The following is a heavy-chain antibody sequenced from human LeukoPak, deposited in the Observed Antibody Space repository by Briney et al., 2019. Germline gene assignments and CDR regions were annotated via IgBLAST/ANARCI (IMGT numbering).Heavy chain of an antibody. V-gene: IGHV3-23*01. J-gene: IGHJ5*02. Sequence: GGSLRLSCAASGFTFTTIAMTWVRQAPGRGLGGVSAISGSGGSTYYADSVKGRFTISRDNSKNTLYLQMNSLRAEDTAVYYCAKGSGYDGWFDPWGQGTLVTVSS. CDR2: ISGSGGST. D-gene: IGHD5-12*01. CDR1: GFTFTTIA. CDR3: AKGSGYDGWFDP.